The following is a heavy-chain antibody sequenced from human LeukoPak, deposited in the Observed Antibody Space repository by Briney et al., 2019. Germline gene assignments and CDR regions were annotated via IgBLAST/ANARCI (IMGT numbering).Heavy chain of an antibody. CDR2: IYHTGSA. D-gene: IGHD2-2*01. Sequence: TETLSLTCVVSGYSISSGYQWAWIRQSPGKGLEWIGSIYHTGSAHYNPSLQSRVTISVDTSNNQFSPRLNSVTAADTAVYYCARDPRWLTPDCTSTSCYENYFDPWGQGTLVTVSS. V-gene: IGHV4-38-2*02. CDR1: GYSISSGYQ. J-gene: IGHJ5*02. CDR3: ARDPRWLTPDCTSTSCYENYFDP.